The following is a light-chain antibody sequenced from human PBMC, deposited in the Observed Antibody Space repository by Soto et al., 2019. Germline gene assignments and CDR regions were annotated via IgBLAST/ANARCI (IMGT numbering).Light chain of an antibody. CDR1: QSLLHSNGYSY. CDR3: QQYATLSGT. CDR2: DAS. J-gene: IGKJ1*01. V-gene: IGKV2-28*01. Sequence: DIVMTQSPLSLPVTPGEPASISCRSSQSLLHSNGYSYLNWYQQKPGKAPKLLIYDASALPRGVPSRFSGSGSRTKFTLTIASLQPDYVATYYCQQYATLSGTFRPVTKADTK.